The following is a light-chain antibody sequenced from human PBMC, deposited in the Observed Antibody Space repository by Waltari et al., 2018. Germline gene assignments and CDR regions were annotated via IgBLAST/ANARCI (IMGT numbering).Light chain of an antibody. Sequence: QSVLTQPPSASGTPGQRVTISCSGSSPNIGSNTVNWFQQLPGTAPKLLIYTNNQRPSGVPDRFSGSKSGTSASLAISGLQSDDEADYYCAAWDDSLNGHVVFGGGTKLTVL. CDR2: TNN. CDR1: SPNIGSNT. J-gene: IGLJ2*01. CDR3: AAWDDSLNGHVV. V-gene: IGLV1-44*01.